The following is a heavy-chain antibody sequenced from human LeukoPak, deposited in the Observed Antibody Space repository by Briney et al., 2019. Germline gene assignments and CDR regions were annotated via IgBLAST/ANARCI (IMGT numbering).Heavy chain of an antibody. CDR2: INHSGST. V-gene: IGHV4-34*01. CDR1: GGSFSGYY. CDR3: ARAPYGSGLDY. J-gene: IGHJ4*02. Sequence: SETLSLTCAVYGGSFSGYYWSWIRQPPGKGLEWIGEINHSGSTNYNPSLKSRVTISVDTSKNQFSLQLSSVTAADTAVYYCARAPYGSGLDYWGQGTLVTVSS. D-gene: IGHD3-10*01.